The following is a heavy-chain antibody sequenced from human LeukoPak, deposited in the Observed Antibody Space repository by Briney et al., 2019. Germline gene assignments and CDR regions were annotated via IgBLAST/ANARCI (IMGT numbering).Heavy chain of an antibody. CDR1: GYSFTNYW. D-gene: IGHD1-26*01. CDR2: IYPGDSDT. Sequence: GESLKISCKGSGYSFTNYWIGWVRQMSGKGLEWMGVIYPGDSDTRYRPAFQGQVNISADKSISTTYLQWRSLKAPDTAMYYCARRYSGSYLVDYWGQGTLVIVSS. J-gene: IGHJ4*02. CDR3: ARRYSGSYLVDY. V-gene: IGHV5-51*01.